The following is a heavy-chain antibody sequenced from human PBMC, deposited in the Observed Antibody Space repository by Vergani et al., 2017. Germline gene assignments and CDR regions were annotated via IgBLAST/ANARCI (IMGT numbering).Heavy chain of an antibody. Sequence: QVQLQESGPGLLKPSQTLSLTCTVSGASVSCGTYYWTWIRQPAGKKLEWIVRMYTSGHTIYNPSLESRVTMSVDTSKNQFSLQLSSVTAADTAVYYCATXAHCINCYSEGPNGPGYYYMDVWGQGTKVTVAS. J-gene: IGHJ6*03. CDR1: GASVSCGTYY. V-gene: IGHV4-61*02. CDR2: MYTSGHT. D-gene: IGHD2-21*01. CDR3: ATXAHCINCYSEGPNGPGYYYMDV.